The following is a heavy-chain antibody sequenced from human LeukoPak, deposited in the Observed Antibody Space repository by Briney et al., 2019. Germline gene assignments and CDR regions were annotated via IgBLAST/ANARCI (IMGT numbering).Heavy chain of an antibody. CDR1: GGSISSSSYY. J-gene: IGHJ4*02. CDR3: ARVGYYYDSSGPPDY. Sequence: SETLSLTCTVSGGSISSSSYYWGWIRQPPGKGLEWLGSIYYSGSTYYNPSLKSRVTISVDTSKNQFSLKLSSVTAADTAVYYCARVGYYYDSSGPPDYWGQGTLVTVSS. V-gene: IGHV4-39*07. CDR2: IYYSGST. D-gene: IGHD3-22*01.